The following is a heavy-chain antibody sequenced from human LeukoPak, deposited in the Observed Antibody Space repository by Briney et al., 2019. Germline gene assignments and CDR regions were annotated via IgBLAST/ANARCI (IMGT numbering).Heavy chain of an antibody. CDR1: GGSISSGGYY. CDR3: AREADSSSWPSNWFDP. CDR2: IYYSGST. J-gene: IGHJ5*02. Sequence: PSQTLSLTCTVSGGSISSGGYYWSWIRQPPGKGVEWIGYIYYSGSTNYNPSLKSRVTISVDTSKNQFSLKLSSVTAADTAVYYCAREADSSSWPSNWFDPWGQGTLVTVSS. V-gene: IGHV4-61*08. D-gene: IGHD6-13*01.